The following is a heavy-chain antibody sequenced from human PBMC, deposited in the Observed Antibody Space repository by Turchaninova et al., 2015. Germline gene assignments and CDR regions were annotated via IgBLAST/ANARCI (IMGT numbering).Heavy chain of an antibody. D-gene: IGHD2-15*01. V-gene: IGHV1-69*06. J-gene: IGHJ4*02. Sequence: QVQLVQSGAGGTKPGSSVKVSCKAPVSTFSTSAFSWGRKAPIKRLEWIGQITPIFGTKNIAQDLQGRVTITADKATSSAYMELNSLRSHDTAVYYCARDPVASTSQRAQWGQGTLVTVSS. CDR3: ARDPVASTSQRAQ. CDR2: ITPIFGTK. CDR1: VSTFSTSA.